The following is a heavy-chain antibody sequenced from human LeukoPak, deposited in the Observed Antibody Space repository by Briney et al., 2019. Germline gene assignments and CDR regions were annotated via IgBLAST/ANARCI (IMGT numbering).Heavy chain of an antibody. CDR1: GFTFRSYA. Sequence: GGSLRLSCATSGFTFRSYAMIRVRQAPERGLQWVSGISGSGTYYADFAKGRFTISRDNSKNTLYLQMNSLKTEDTAVYYCTTGIAGPLDYWGQGALVTVSS. D-gene: IGHD2-21*01. V-gene: IGHV3-23*01. CDR2: ISGSGT. CDR3: TTGIAGPLDY. J-gene: IGHJ4*02.